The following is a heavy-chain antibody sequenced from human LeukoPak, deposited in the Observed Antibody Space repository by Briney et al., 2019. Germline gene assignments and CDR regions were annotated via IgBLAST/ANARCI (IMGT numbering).Heavy chain of an antibody. Sequence: AGGSLRLSCAAPGFFFDNYAIHWVRQAPGKGLEWVSLISGDGASTHYAESVKGQFTISRDNSQNTLFLQMNSLRVEDTAIYYCAKDSYVSGRPLHTFDVWGQGTMVTVSS. D-gene: IGHD3-10*01. J-gene: IGHJ3*01. CDR2: ISGDGAST. V-gene: IGHV3-43*02. CDR3: AKDSYVSGRPLHTFDV. CDR1: GFFFDNYA.